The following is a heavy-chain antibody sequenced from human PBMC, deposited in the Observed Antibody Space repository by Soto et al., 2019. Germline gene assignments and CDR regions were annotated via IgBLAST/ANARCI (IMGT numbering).Heavy chain of an antibody. V-gene: IGHV3-23*01. CDR2: IRSKTYIT. Sequence: GGSLRLSCAASGFPFNDFVMAWVRQAPGKGLEWVAAIRSKTYITYYPDSMRGRFTISRVNSENSIFLQMDFLRAEDSAIYFCVKASGCGWPYYDSWGLGTLVTVSS. J-gene: IGHJ4*02. CDR1: GFPFNDFV. CDR3: VKASGCGWPYYDS. D-gene: IGHD2-15*01.